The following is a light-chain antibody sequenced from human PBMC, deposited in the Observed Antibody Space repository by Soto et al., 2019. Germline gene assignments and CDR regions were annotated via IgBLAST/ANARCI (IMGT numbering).Light chain of an antibody. CDR3: QAWDSSTAI. Sequence: SYELTQPPSLSVSPGQTASITCSAYKLGDRFICWYQQKAGQSPVLLIYQDTKRASGIPERFSGSNSGNTATLTISGTQAMDEADYYCQAWDSSTAIFGGGTKVTVL. CDR2: QDT. J-gene: IGLJ2*01. CDR1: KLGDRF. V-gene: IGLV3-1*01.